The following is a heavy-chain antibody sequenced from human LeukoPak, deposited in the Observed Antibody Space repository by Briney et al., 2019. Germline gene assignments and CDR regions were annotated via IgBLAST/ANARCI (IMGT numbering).Heavy chain of an antibody. Sequence: GGSLRLSCAASGFTFTNYGMHWVRQAPGKGLEWVAVISYDGRNIHYPDSVKGRFTISRDISTDTLWLQMDSLRTEDTAVYYCAKGPLRGTAAAIDYWGQGTLVTVSS. V-gene: IGHV3-30*18. CDR1: GFTFTNYG. CDR2: ISYDGRNI. CDR3: AKGPLRGTAAAIDY. D-gene: IGHD2-2*01. J-gene: IGHJ4*02.